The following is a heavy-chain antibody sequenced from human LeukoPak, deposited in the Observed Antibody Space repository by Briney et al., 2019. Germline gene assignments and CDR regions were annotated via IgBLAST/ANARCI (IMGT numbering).Heavy chain of an antibody. CDR1: GFTFSSYG. CDR2: ISGSGENI. D-gene: IGHD1-26*01. V-gene: IGHV3-23*01. J-gene: IGHJ4*02. CDR3: AKGAGTYSERY. Sequence: GGSLRLSCAASGFTFSSYGMHWVRQAPGKGLEWVSAISGSGENIHYADSVKGRFTISRDNSQNTLYLQMNSLRAEDTAVYYCAKGAGTYSERYWGQGTLVTVSS.